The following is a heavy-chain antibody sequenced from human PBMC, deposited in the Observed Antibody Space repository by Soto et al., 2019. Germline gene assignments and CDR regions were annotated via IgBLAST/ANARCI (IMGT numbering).Heavy chain of an antibody. J-gene: IGHJ4*02. Sequence: ASVKVSCEACGGTFSSYAISWVRQAPGQGLEWMGGIIPIFGTANYAQKFQGRVTITADESTSTAYMELSSLRSEDTAVYYCARDPGSSWYVDYFDYWGQGTLVTVSS. CDR1: GGTFSSYA. CDR2: IIPIFGTA. CDR3: ARDPGSSWYVDYFDY. V-gene: IGHV1-69*13. D-gene: IGHD6-13*01.